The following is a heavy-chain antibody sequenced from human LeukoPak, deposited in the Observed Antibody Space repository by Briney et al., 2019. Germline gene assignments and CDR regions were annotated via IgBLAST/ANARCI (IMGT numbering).Heavy chain of an antibody. V-gene: IGHV1-8*01. J-gene: IGHJ4*02. D-gene: IGHD3-3*01. Sequence: ASVTVSFKSSVYTFTIYDINWVRQATGQGLEWMGWMNPNSSTSGYAQKFQGRVTMTRNTSISTAYMELSSLRSEDTAVYYCAIRRSHDFWSGLDDYWGQGTLVTVSS. CDR2: MNPNSSTS. CDR3: AIRRSHDFWSGLDDY. CDR1: VYTFTIYD.